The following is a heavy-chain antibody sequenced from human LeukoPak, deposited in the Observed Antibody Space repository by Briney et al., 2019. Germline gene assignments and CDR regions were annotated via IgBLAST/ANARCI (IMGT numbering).Heavy chain of an antibody. CDR3: AKGEGGSSSWYDFYDYGMDV. J-gene: IGHJ6*04. CDR2: ISIDGAKT. V-gene: IGHV3-30*18. Sequence: GGSLRLCCAASGFTFNNFAMHWVRQAPGEGLEWVAVISIDGAKTYSADSVKGRFTISRDNSKKTLYLKMNTVRAEDTAVYYCAKGEGGSSSWYDFYDYGMDVWGKGTTVTVSS. CDR1: GFTFNNFA. D-gene: IGHD2-2*01.